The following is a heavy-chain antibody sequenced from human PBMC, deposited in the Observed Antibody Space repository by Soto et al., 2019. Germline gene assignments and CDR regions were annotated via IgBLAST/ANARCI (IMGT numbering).Heavy chain of an antibody. CDR2: IYHSGTT. V-gene: IGHV4-39*07. CDR3: AGYDFGFFDQ. J-gene: IGHJ4*02. Sequence: KASETLSLTCTVSGGSISSGDYYWSWIRQPPGKGLEWIGEIYHSGTTNYNPSIKSRVTILQDKSNNQFSLRLDSVTASDTAVYYCAGYDFGFFDQWGQGTLVTVSS. D-gene: IGHD4-17*01. CDR1: GGSISSGDYY.